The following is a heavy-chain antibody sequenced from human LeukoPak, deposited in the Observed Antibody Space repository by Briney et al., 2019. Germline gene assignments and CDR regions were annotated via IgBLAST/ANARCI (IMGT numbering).Heavy chain of an antibody. D-gene: IGHD6-19*01. CDR3: VRGGIQVSGIDEIDY. Sequence: GGSLRLSCAASGFTFRSYDMHWVRQVTGKGLEWVSAVGISGDTYYAGSVKGRFTISRENAKNSLYLQMNSLTAVDTAVYYCVRGGIQVSGIDEIDYWGQGTLVTVSS. J-gene: IGHJ4*02. V-gene: IGHV3-13*01. CDR2: VGISGDT. CDR1: GFTFRSYD.